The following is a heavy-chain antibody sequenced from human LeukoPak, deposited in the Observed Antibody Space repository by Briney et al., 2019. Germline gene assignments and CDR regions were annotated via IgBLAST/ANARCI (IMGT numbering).Heavy chain of an antibody. CDR3: TKDMAIVPLAPFDY. Sequence: GGSLRLSCAASGFTFSSYGMHWVRQAPGKGLEWVAVIWYDGGNKYYADSVKGRFTISRDNSKNTLYLQMISLRAEDTAVYYCTKDMAIVPLAPFDYWGQGTLVTVSS. D-gene: IGHD2-2*03. J-gene: IGHJ4*02. V-gene: IGHV3-33*06. CDR1: GFTFSSYG. CDR2: IWYDGGNK.